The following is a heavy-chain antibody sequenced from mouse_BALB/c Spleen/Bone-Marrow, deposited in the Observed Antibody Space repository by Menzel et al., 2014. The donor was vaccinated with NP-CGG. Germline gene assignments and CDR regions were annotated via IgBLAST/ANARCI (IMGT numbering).Heavy chain of an antibody. CDR3: ARWEYYAMDY. D-gene: IGHD4-1*01. CDR1: GFNIKDTY. J-gene: IGHJ4*01. CDR2: IDPANGNT. Sequence: VQLHQSGADLVNPAASVKLSCTASGFNIKDTYMHWVKQRPEQCLEWIGRIDPANGNTKYDPKFQGKATIAADTSSNTAYLQFSRLTSEDTAVYYCARWEYYAMDYWGQGTSVTVSS. V-gene: IGHV14-3*02.